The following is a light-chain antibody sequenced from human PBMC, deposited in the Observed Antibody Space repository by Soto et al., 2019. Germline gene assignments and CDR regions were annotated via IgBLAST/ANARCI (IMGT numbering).Light chain of an antibody. J-gene: IGKJ3*01. V-gene: IGKV3-11*01. CDR3: PRRGNWPPGFT. Sequence: EIVLTQSPATLSLSPGERATLSCRASQSVSMHLAWYQQKPGQAPRLLIYDTSNRANGIPARFSGSWSGTDCTLTNSSIEPEDFAVNCCPRRGNWPPGFTCGPLTKLDIK. CDR1: QSVSMH. CDR2: DTS.